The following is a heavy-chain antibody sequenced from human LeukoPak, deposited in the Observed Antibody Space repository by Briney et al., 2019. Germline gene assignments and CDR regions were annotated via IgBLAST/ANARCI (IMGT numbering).Heavy chain of an antibody. CDR2: IIPILGIA. D-gene: IGHD3-3*01. Sequence: ASVKVSCKASGGTFSSYTISWVRQAPGQGLEWMGRIIPILGIANYARKFQGRVTITADKSTSTAYMELSSLRSEDTAVYYCARLPRYYDFWSGYYGGSYMDVWGKGTTVTVSS. CDR3: ARLPRYYDFWSGYYGGSYMDV. V-gene: IGHV1-69*02. J-gene: IGHJ6*03. CDR1: GGTFSSYT.